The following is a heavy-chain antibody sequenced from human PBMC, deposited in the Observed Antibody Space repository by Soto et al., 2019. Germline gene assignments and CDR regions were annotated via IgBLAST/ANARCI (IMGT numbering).Heavy chain of an antibody. CDR3: VRRHVSATGIDWFDP. V-gene: IGHV1-3*01. J-gene: IGHJ5*02. Sequence: ASVKVSCKASGYTFTSYGIHWVRQAPGQRLEWMGWINAANGDTKYSPKVQGRVTITRDTSASTAYMELSSLRSEDTAVYYCVRRHVSATGIDWFDPWGQGTLVTV. CDR2: INAANGDT. CDR1: GYTFTSYG. D-gene: IGHD6-13*01.